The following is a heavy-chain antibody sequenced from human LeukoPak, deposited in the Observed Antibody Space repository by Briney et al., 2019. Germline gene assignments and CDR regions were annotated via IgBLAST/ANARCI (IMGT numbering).Heavy chain of an antibody. CDR3: ARVEMATIRRTSNAPPIYYYYMDV. Sequence: KPSETLSLTWAVYGGSFSGYYWSWIRQPPGKGLEWIGSIYYSGSTYYNPSLKSRVTISVDTSKNQFSLKLSSVTAADTAVYYCARVEMATIRRTSNAPPIYYYYMDVWGKGTTVTVSS. CDR2: IYYSGST. J-gene: IGHJ6*03. CDR1: GGSFSGYY. D-gene: IGHD5-24*01. V-gene: IGHV4-34*01.